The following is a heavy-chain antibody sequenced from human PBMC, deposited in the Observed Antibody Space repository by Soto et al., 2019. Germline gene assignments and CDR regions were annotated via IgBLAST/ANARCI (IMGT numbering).Heavy chain of an antibody. CDR2: IFYSGST. CDR3: ARAKTSGYGDVYYFDY. J-gene: IGHJ4*02. V-gene: IGHV4-59*01. CDR1: GGSISSYY. D-gene: IGHD4-17*01. Sequence: PSETLSLTCTVSGGSISSYYWSWIRQPPGKGLEWIGYIFYSGSTNYNPSLKSRVTISADTSKNQLSLKLSSVTAADTAVYYCARAKTSGYGDVYYFDYWGQGTLVTVS.